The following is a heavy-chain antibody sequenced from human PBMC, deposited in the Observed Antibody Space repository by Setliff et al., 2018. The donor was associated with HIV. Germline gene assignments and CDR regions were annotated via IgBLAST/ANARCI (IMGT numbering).Heavy chain of an antibody. Sequence: ASVNVSCKASGYTFTSYGISWVRQAPGQGLEWMGWISAYNGNTNYAQKLQGRVTMTTDTSTSTAYMELRSLRSDDTAVYYCARDEGFDSSGYYLGTFDYWGQGTLVTVSS. D-gene: IGHD3-22*01. CDR3: ARDEGFDSSGYYLGTFDY. J-gene: IGHJ4*02. CDR1: GYTFTSYG. CDR2: ISAYNGNT. V-gene: IGHV1-18*01.